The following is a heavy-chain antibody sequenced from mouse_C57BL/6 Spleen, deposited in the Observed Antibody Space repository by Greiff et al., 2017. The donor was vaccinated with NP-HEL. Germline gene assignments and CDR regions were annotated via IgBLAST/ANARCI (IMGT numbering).Heavy chain of an antibody. CDR2: IDPENGDT. CDR1: GFNIKDDY. J-gene: IGHJ2*01. V-gene: IGHV14-4*01. CDR3: TTGDVY. Sequence: VQLKQSGAELVRPGASVKLSCTASGFNIKDDYMHWVKQRPEQGLEWIGWIDPENGDTESASKFQGKATITADTSSNTAYMQLSSLTYEDTAVYYGTTGDVYWGQGTTLTVAS.